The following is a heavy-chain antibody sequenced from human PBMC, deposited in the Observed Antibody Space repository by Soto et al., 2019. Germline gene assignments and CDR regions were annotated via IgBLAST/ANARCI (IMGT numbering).Heavy chain of an antibody. Sequence: GGSLRLSCAASGFTFSSYAMSWVRQAPGKGLEWVSAISGSGGSTYYADSVKGRFTISRDNSKNTLYLQMNSLRAEDTAVYYCVKVGNYAFLLLRPLNWFDPWGQGTLVTVSS. CDR1: GFTFSSYA. D-gene: IGHD2-15*01. CDR3: VKVGNYAFLLLRPLNWFDP. J-gene: IGHJ5*02. V-gene: IGHV3-23*01. CDR2: ISGSGGST.